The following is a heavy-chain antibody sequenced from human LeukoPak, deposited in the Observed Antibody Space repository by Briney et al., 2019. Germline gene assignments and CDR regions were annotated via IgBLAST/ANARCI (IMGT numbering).Heavy chain of an antibody. CDR3: ARGRGVLRFLEWLLYREYFDY. Sequence: SETLSLTCAVYGGSFSGYYWSWLRQPPGRGLEWIGEINHSGSTYDNPSLKSRVTISVDTSKNQFSLKLSSVTAAYTAVYYCARGRGVLRFLEWLLYREYFDYWGQGTLVTVSS. D-gene: IGHD3-3*01. CDR1: GGSFSGYY. J-gene: IGHJ4*02. CDR2: INHSGST. V-gene: IGHV4-34*01.